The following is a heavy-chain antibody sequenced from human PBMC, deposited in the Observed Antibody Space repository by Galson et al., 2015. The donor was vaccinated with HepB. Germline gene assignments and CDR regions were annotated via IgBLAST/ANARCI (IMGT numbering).Heavy chain of an antibody. J-gene: IGHJ4*02. CDR2: IGSKANNYAT. V-gene: IGHV3-73*01. CDR1: GFTFSGSA. Sequence: SLRLSCAASGFTFSGSAIHWVRQASGRGLEWIGRIGSKANNYATDSVASVRGRFTISRDDSKKTAFLQLNSLKTDDTAVYYCTRMGDLSGYSSLWGQGTLVTVSS. CDR3: TRMGDLSGYSSL. D-gene: IGHD5-18*01.